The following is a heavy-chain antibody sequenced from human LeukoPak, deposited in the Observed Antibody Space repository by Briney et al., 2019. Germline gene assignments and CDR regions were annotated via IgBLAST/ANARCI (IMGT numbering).Heavy chain of an antibody. D-gene: IGHD1/OR15-1a*01. CDR3: AKVNNYDDY. J-gene: IGHJ4*02. V-gene: IGHV3-30*18. Sequence: GGSLRLSCAASGFTFSTFGIHWVRQAPGKGLEWVAAISHDGNNEYYTDSVKGRFTISRDSSKNMIYLQMNSLRGEDSAVYYCAKVNNYDDYWGQGTLVTVSS. CDR2: ISHDGNNE. CDR1: GFTFSTFG.